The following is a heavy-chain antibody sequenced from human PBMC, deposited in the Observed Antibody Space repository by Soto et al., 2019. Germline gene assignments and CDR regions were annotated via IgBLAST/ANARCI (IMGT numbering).Heavy chain of an antibody. CDR3: ARDMYSSSWYVPIDY. CDR1: GFTFNSYA. CDR2: ISGSGSAT. J-gene: IGHJ4*02. D-gene: IGHD6-13*01. Sequence: EVQLLESGGDLVQPGGSLRLSCEASGFTFNSYAMNWVRQTPGKRLEWVSGISGSGSATFYADSVKGRFTISRDNSKNTLYLQMNSLRAEDTAVYYCARDMYSSSWYVPIDYWGQGTLVTVSS. V-gene: IGHV3-23*01.